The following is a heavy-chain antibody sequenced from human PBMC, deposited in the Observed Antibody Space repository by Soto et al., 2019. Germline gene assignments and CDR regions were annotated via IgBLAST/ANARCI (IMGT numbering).Heavy chain of an antibody. CDR1: GGSISSGGYS. CDR3: ARACGRGIVAPYFDH. Sequence: QLQLQESGSGLVKPSQTLSLTCAVSGGSISSGGYSWSWIRQPPGKGLEWIGYIYHSGSTYYNPSLTSRVTISVDRSKNQFALKLSSVTAADTAVYHCARACGRGIVAPYFDHWGEGTLVTVSS. V-gene: IGHV4-30-2*01. D-gene: IGHD3-22*01. J-gene: IGHJ4*02. CDR2: IYHSGST.